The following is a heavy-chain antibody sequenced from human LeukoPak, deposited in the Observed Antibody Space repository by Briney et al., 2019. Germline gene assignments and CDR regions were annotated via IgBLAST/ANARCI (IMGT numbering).Heavy chain of an antibody. CDR3: AKGSNWNDVNYFDY. D-gene: IGHD1-1*01. J-gene: IGHJ4*02. V-gene: IGHV1-18*01. CDR2: ISAYNGNT. Sequence: GASVKVSCKASGYTFTSYGISWVRQAPGQGLEWMGWISAYNGNTNYAQKLQGRVTMTTDTSTSTAYMELRSLRSDDTAVYYCAKGSNWNDVNYFDYWGQGTLVTVSS. CDR1: GYTFTSYG.